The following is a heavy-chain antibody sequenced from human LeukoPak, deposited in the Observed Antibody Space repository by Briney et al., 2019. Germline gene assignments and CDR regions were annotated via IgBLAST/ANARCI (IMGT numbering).Heavy chain of an antibody. J-gene: IGHJ4*02. Sequence: GGSLRLSCAASGFTFSSYAMNWVRQAPGKGLEWVSGISGSGDNTYYADSVKGRFTISRDNSKNTLYLQMNSLRADDTAVYYCAEKNGDYVTYHFDYWGQGSLITVSS. CDR2: ISGSGDNT. CDR1: GFTFSSYA. D-gene: IGHD4-17*01. CDR3: AEKNGDYVTYHFDY. V-gene: IGHV3-23*01.